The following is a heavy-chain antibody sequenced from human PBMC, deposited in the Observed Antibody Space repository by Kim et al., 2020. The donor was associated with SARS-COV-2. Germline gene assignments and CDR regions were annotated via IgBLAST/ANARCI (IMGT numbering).Heavy chain of an antibody. CDR1: GFTFSSYA. V-gene: IGHV3-23*01. D-gene: IGHD1-26*01. J-gene: IGHJ4*02. CDR2: ISGSGGST. Sequence: GGSLRLSCAASGFTFSSYAMSWVRQAPGKGLEWVSAISGSGGSTYYADSVKGRFTISRDNSKNTLYLQMNSLRAEDTAVYYCAKRDLWWELLFGALDYWGQGTLVTVSS. CDR3: AKRDLWWELLFGALDY.